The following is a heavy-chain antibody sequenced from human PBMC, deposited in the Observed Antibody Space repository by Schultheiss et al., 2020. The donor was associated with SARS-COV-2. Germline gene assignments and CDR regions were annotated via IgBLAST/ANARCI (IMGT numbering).Heavy chain of an antibody. CDR3: AKRGGDGAFDI. V-gene: IGHV3-23*01. CDR1: GFTFSSYA. Sequence: GESLKISCAASGFTFSSYAMSWVRQAPGEGLEWVSAISGSGGSTYYADSVKGRFTISRDNSKNTLYLQMNSLRAEDTAVYYCAKRGGDGAFDIWGQGTMVTVSS. CDR2: ISGSGGST. D-gene: IGHD3-16*01. J-gene: IGHJ3*02.